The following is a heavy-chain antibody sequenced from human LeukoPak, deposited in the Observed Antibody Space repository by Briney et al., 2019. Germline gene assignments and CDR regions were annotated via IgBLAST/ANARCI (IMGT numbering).Heavy chain of an antibody. CDR1: GESFSDYY. D-gene: IGHD1-26*01. CDR2: INHSGST. V-gene: IGHV4-34*01. CDR3: ASPPWQSTRLRYFDL. Sequence: SETLSLTCAVYGESFSDYYWTCIRQPPGKGLECIGEINHSGSTNYNPSLKSRVHKSLDPSKNHFSPKKNPLTDADTALYYCASPPWQSTRLRYFDLWGRGTRVSVSS. J-gene: IGHJ2*01.